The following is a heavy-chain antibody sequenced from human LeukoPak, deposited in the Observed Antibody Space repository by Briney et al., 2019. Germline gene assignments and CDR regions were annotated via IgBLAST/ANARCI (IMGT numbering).Heavy chain of an antibody. D-gene: IGHD3-10*01. J-gene: IGHJ4*02. CDR1: GFTFSSYS. CDR2: ISSSSSYI. Sequence: PGGSLRLSCAASGFTFSSYSMNWVRQAPGKGLEWVSSISSSSSYIYYADSVKGRFTISRDNAKNSLYLQMNSLRAEDTAVYYCATPNGSGGSSYFDYWGQGTLVTVSS. CDR3: ATPNGSGGSSYFDY. V-gene: IGHV3-21*01.